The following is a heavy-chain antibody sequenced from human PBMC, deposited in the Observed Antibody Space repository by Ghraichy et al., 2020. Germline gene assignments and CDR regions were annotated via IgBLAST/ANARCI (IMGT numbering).Heavy chain of an antibody. V-gene: IGHV3-11*06. D-gene: IGHD5-12*01. Sequence: GGPLRLSCAASGFTFRDYYMTWIRQAPGKVLEWLSYIISCGSYTNYADSVKGRFTISRDDAKNSLFLQMNSLRDEDTAVYFCAREIAPSGIRKRAFDLWGQGTLLTVSS. J-gene: IGHJ4*02. CDR2: IISCGSYT. CDR1: GFTFRDYY. CDR3: AREIAPSGIRKRAFDL.